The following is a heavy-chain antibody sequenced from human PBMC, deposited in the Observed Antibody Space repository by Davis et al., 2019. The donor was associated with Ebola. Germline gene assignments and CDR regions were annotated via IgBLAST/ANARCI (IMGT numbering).Heavy chain of an antibody. Sequence: GESLKISCTASGFTFGYYAMSWFRQAPGKGLEWVGFIRSKAYGGTTEYAASVKGRFTISRDDSKSIAYLQMNSLRAEDTAVYYCAREYGDYEYYYYGMDVWGQGTTVTVSS. D-gene: IGHD4-17*01. CDR2: IRSKAYGGTT. V-gene: IGHV3-49*03. J-gene: IGHJ6*02. CDR1: GFTFGYYA. CDR3: AREYGDYEYYYYGMDV.